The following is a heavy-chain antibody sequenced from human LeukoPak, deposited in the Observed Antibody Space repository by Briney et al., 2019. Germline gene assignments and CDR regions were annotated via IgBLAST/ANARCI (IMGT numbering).Heavy chain of an antibody. CDR3: ARDRGYQLLSPHGMDV. D-gene: IGHD2-2*01. CDR1: GFTFSSYA. J-gene: IGHJ6*02. CDR2: MSYDGTNK. Sequence: PGGSLRLSCAASGFTFSSYAMHWVRQAPGKGLEWVAVMSYDGTNKYYADSVKGRFTISRDNSKNMLYLQMNSLRAEDTAVYYCARDRGYQLLSPHGMDVWGQGTTVTVSS. V-gene: IGHV3-30-3*01.